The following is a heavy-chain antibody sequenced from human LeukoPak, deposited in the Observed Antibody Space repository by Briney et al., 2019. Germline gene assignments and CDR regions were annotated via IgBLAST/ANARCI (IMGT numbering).Heavy chain of an antibody. V-gene: IGHV3-30-3*01. D-gene: IGHD2-2*01. J-gene: IGHJ3*02. CDR3: AKDLRDIVVVPAAIRGAFDI. CDR1: GFTFSSYA. Sequence: GRSLRLSCAASGFTFSSYAMHWVRQAPGKGLEWVAVISYDGSNKYYADSVKGRFTISRDNSKNTLYLQMNSLGAEDTAVYYCAKDLRDIVVVPAAIRGAFDIWGQGTMVTVSS. CDR2: ISYDGSNK.